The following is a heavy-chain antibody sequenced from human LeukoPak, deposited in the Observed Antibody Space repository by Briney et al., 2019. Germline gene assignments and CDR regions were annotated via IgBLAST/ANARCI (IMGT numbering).Heavy chain of an antibody. CDR2: IYHSGIT. Sequence: SETLSLTCTVSGYSIRSGFYWGWIRQPPGKGLEWIGNIYHSGITYYTPSLKSRVTISVDTSKNQFSLKLSSVTAADTAVYYCARERHLRYCSGGSCYFYYYYMDVWGKGTTVTVSS. CDR3: ARERHLRYCSGGSCYFYYYYMDV. J-gene: IGHJ6*03. CDR1: GYSIRSGFY. D-gene: IGHD2-15*01. V-gene: IGHV4-38-2*02.